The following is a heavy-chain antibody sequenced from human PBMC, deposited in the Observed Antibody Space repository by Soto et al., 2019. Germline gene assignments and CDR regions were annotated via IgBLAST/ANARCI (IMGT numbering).Heavy chain of an antibody. CDR2: FDPEDGET. D-gene: IGHD3-22*01. CDR3: ATASWRYYDSSGYNY. Sequence: VSVKVSCKVSGYTLTELSMHWVRQAPGKGLEWMGGFDPEDGETIYAQKFQGRVTMTEDTSTDTAYMELSSLRSEDTAVYYCATASWRYYDSSGYNYWGQGTLVTVSS. J-gene: IGHJ4*02. CDR1: GYTLTELS. V-gene: IGHV1-24*01.